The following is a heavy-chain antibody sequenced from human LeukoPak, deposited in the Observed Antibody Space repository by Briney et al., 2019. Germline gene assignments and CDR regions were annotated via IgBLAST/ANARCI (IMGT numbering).Heavy chain of an antibody. V-gene: IGHV3-23*01. J-gene: IGHJ4*02. CDR2: ISSSGGST. Sequence: GGSLRLSXAASGFTFSSYAMTWVRQAPGKGLEWVSVISSSGGSTYYADSVKGRFTISRDNSKNTLYLQMNSLRAEDTAVYYCANKNDYIWGSYHYWGQGTLVTVSS. D-gene: IGHD3-16*01. CDR3: ANKNDYIWGSYHY. CDR1: GFTFSSYA.